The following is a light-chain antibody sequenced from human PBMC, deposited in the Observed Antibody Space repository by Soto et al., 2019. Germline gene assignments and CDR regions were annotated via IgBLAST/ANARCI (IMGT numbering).Light chain of an antibody. CDR3: SSYSSSSTYV. Sequence: QSALTQPASVSGSPGQSITISCTGSSTDVGGYKYVSWYQQHPGKAPKLIISEVSNRPSGVSNRFSGSKSGNTASLTISGLQAEDAADYYCSSYSSSSTYVFGHGTKLTVL. V-gene: IGLV2-14*01. J-gene: IGLJ1*01. CDR2: EVS. CDR1: STDVGGYKY.